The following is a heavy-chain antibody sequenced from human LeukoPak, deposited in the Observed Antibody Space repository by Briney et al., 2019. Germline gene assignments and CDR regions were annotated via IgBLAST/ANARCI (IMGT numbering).Heavy chain of an antibody. CDR3: ARASSHFWSGSRQPHHDY. V-gene: IGHV4-31*03. D-gene: IGHD3-3*02. CDR1: GGSISSGGYY. CDR2: IYYSGST. Sequence: PSETLSLTCTVSGGSISSGGYYWSWIRQHPGKGLEWIGYIYYSGSTYYNPSLKSRVTISVDTSKNQFSLKLSSVTAADTAVYYCARASSHFWSGSRQPHHDYWGQGTLVTVSS. J-gene: IGHJ4*02.